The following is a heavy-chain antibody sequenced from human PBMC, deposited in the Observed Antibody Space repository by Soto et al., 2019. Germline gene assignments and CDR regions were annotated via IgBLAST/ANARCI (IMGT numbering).Heavy chain of an antibody. CDR3: AKDRGDSSSWYGRDYFDY. CDR2: ISWNSGST. V-gene: IGHV3-9*01. CDR1: GFTFSGYA. D-gene: IGHD6-13*01. J-gene: IGHJ4*02. Sequence: GGSLRLSCAASGFTFSGYAMSWVRQAPGKGLEWVSGISWNSGSTGYADSVKGRFTISRDNAKNSLYLQMNSLRAEDTALYYCAKDRGDSSSWYGRDYFDYWGQGTLVTV.